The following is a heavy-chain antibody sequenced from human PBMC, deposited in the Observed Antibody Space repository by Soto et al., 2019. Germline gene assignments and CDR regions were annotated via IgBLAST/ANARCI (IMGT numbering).Heavy chain of an antibody. CDR1: GYTFTSYG. CDR3: ARVSETWIQLWLLSDY. D-gene: IGHD5-18*01. J-gene: IGHJ4*02. Sequence: QVQLVQSGAEVKKPGASVKVSCKASGYTFTSYGISWVRQAPGQGLEWMGWISAYNGNTNYAQKLQGRVTMTTDTSTSTAYMELRSLRSDDTDVYYCARVSETWIQLWLLSDYWGQGTLVTVSS. V-gene: IGHV1-18*04. CDR2: ISAYNGNT.